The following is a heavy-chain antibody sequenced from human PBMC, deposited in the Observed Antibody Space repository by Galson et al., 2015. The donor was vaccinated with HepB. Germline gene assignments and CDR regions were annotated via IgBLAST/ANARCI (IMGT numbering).Heavy chain of an antibody. CDR3: ATSCGDHVDTAMVEDY. J-gene: IGHJ4*02. D-gene: IGHD5-18*01. Sequence: SVRLSCAASGCTFSSYAMHWVRQAPGKGLEWVGVISYDGSNKYYADSVKGRFTITRDNSKNTLYLQMNSLRAEDTAVYYCATSCGDHVDTAMVEDYWGQGTLVTVSS. CDR1: GCTFSSYA. CDR2: ISYDGSNK. V-gene: IGHV3-30*04.